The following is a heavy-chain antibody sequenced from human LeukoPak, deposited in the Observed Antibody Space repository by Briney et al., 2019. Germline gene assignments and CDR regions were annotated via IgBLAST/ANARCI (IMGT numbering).Heavy chain of an antibody. Sequence: SQTLSLTCTVSGGSISSGSYYWSWIRQPAGKGLEWIGRIYTSGSTNYNPSLKSQVTISVDTSKNQFSLKLSSVTAADTAVYYCAREVPSYYYYMDVWGKGTTVTVSS. J-gene: IGHJ6*03. CDR2: IYTSGST. V-gene: IGHV4-61*02. CDR3: AREVPSYYYYMDV. CDR1: GGSISSGSYY.